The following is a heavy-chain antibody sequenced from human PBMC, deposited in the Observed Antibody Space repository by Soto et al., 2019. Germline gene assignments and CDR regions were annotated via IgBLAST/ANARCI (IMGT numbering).Heavy chain of an antibody. J-gene: IGHJ5*02. CDR3: ARVPDR. D-gene: IGHD2-2*01. CDR1: GGSISRGVYS. CDR2: IYHSGST. V-gene: IGHV4-30-2*01. Sequence: SETLSLTCALTGGSISRGVYSWSWIRQPPGKGLEWIGYIYHSGSTYYNPSLKRRVTISVDRSKNQFSLKLSSVTAADTAVYYCARVPDRWGQGTLVSVAS.